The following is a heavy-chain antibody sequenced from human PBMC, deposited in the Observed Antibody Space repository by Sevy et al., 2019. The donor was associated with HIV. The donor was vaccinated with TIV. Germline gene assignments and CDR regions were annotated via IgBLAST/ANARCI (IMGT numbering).Heavy chain of an antibody. CDR2: ISYDGSNK. CDR1: GFTFSSYA. CDR3: ARDPKTTGYDSVLHYYYYYGMDV. D-gene: IGHD5-12*01. V-gene: IGHV3-30*04. J-gene: IGHJ6*02. Sequence: GGCLRLSCAASGFTFSSYAMHWVRQAPGKGLEWVAVISYDGSNKYYADSVKGRFTISRDNSKNTLYLQMNSLRAEDTAVYYCARDPKTTGYDSVLHYYYYYGMDVWAQGTTVTVSS.